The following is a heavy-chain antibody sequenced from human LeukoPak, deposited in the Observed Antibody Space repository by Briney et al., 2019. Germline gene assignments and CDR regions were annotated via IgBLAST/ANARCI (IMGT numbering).Heavy chain of an antibody. CDR3: AREYCSSTSCYAGYYYYGMDV. CDR1: GYTFTTYY. V-gene: IGHV1-46*01. CDR2: INPTGGST. Sequence: ASVKVSCKASGYTFTTYYIHWVRQAPGQGLEWMGIINPTGGSTTYAQKFQGGVTMTRDTSTSTVFMEVNSLRSEDTAVYYCAREYCSSTSCYAGYYYYGMDVWGQGTTVTVSS. D-gene: IGHD2-2*01. J-gene: IGHJ6*02.